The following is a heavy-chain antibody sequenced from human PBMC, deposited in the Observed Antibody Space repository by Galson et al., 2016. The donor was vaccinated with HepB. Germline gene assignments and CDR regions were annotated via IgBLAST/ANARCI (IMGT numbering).Heavy chain of an antibody. J-gene: IGHJ4*02. Sequence: SLRLSCAASGFTFRNYAMSWVRQAPGKGLEWVASTSGSGGDTYIADSVVGRFTISRDNSKNTVDLQMHSLKGEDTTVYFCAKVSGRGGYNGVPIESWGQGTLVTVSS. D-gene: IGHD1-14*01. CDR3: AKVSGRGGYNGVPIES. V-gene: IGHV3-23*01. CDR1: GFTFRNYA. CDR2: TSGSGGDT.